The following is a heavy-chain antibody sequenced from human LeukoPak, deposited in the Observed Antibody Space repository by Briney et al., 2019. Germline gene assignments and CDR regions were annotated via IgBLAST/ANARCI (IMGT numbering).Heavy chain of an antibody. CDR3: ARGAYGSGSSYNFYGMDV. CDR2: IYPDDPDT. Sequence: GGSLQISCKGSGSMFPTSWIAGVRQVPGKGFEWMGVIYPDDPDTIYNPSFEGQVTFSVDKSISTAYLQWSSLKASDTAIYYCARGAYGSGSSYNFYGMDVWGQGTPVAVSS. D-gene: IGHD3-10*01. CDR1: GSMFPTSW. V-gene: IGHV5-51*01. J-gene: IGHJ6*02.